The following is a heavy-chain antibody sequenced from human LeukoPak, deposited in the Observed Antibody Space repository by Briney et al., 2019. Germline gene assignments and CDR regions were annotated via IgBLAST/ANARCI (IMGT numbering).Heavy chain of an antibody. J-gene: IGHJ4*02. CDR3: ARDRWLTTHY. CDR2: ISSSGSTI. CDR1: GFIFSDYY. V-gene: IGHV3-11*01. Sequence: PGGSLRLSCAASGFIFSDYYMSWIRQAPGNGLEWVSYISSSGSTIYYADSVKGRFTISRDNAKNSLYLHMNSLRVEDTAVYYCARDRWLTTHYWGQGTLVTVPS. D-gene: IGHD5-24*01.